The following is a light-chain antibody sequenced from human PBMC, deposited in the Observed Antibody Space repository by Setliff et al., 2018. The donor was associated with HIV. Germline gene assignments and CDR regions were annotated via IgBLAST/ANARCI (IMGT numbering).Light chain of an antibody. V-gene: IGLV2-14*01. Sequence: QSALAQPASVSASPGQSITISCTGTTSDISHYNFVSWYQQHPDSAPKLLIYEVFNRPSGVSHRFSGSKSSNTASLTISGLQAEDEADYYCSSYTRTNLFVFGTGTKVTVL. CDR3: SSYTRTNLFV. CDR1: TSDISHYNF. CDR2: EVF. J-gene: IGLJ1*01.